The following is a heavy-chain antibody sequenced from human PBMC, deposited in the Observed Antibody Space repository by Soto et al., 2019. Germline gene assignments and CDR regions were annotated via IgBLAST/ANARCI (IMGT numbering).Heavy chain of an antibody. CDR3: ARGYFDSGHGYDL. J-gene: IGHJ5*02. Sequence: GESLKISCKGPGHLFNNHWIGWVRQTPGKGLEWMGLIFTRDSETKTSPSFQGHVSFSVDNSINTVHLQLTSLKTTDTGIYFCARGYFDSGHGYDLWGQGTLVTVSS. CDR1: GHLFNNHW. V-gene: IGHV5-51*01. D-gene: IGHD3-10*01. CDR2: IFTRDSET.